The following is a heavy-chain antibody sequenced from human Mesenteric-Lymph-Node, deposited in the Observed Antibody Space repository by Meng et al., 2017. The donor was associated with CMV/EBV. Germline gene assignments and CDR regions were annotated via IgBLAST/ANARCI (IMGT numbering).Heavy chain of an antibody. J-gene: IGHJ4*02. D-gene: IGHD3-10*01. CDR1: GFNVRDKY. V-gene: IGHV3-66*01. CDR3: TGDSVSNPNLDY. CDR2: IYRGDNT. Sequence: LVEAGGRLVPPWGSLSMSFAAVGFNVRDKYMSWVRQAPGKGLEWVCIIYRGDNTYYIDSVKDRFTVSRDNSKNTMYLQMNSLRVEDTAVYYCTGDSVSNPNLDYWGQGTLVTVSS.